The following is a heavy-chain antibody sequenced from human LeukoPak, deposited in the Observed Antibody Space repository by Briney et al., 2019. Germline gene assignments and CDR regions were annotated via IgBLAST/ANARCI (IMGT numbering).Heavy chain of an antibody. CDR3: AREVTPTRDFDY. V-gene: IGHV4-59*01. Sequence: PSETLSLTCTVSGGSISSDYWSWIRQPPGKGLEWIGYTYNSGSINYNPSLKSRVTISVDTSKNQFSLKLSSVTAADTAVYYCAREVTPTRDFDYWGQGTLVTVSS. CDR1: GGSISSDY. CDR2: TYNSGSI. D-gene: IGHD5-18*01. J-gene: IGHJ4*02.